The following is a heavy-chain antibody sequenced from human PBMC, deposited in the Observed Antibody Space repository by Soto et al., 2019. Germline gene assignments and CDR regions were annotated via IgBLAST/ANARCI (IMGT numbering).Heavy chain of an antibody. D-gene: IGHD3-10*01. CDR2: ISGSGSSP. CDR3: ATHFYGSGSYPLHAFDI. J-gene: IGHJ3*02. V-gene: IGHV3-23*01. Sequence: GGSLRLSCAASGFTFSSYAMSWVGQAPGKGLEWVSVISGSGSSPYYADSVKGRFTISRDNSKNTLYLQMNSLRAEDTAVFYCATHFYGSGSYPLHAFDIWGQGTMVTVSS. CDR1: GFTFSSYA.